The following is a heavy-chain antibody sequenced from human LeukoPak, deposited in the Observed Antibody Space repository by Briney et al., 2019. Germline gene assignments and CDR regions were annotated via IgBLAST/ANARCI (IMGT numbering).Heavy chain of an antibody. D-gene: IGHD3-22*01. CDR3: ARALYYDSSEFARWFDP. J-gene: IGHJ5*02. CDR1: GGSFSGYY. CDR2: INHSGST. V-gene: IGHV4-34*01. Sequence: SETLSLTCAVYGGSFSGYYWSWIRQPPGKGLEWIGEINHSGSTNYNPSLKSRVTISVDTSKNQFSLKLSSVTAADTAVYYCARALYYDSSEFARWFDPWGQGTLVTVSS.